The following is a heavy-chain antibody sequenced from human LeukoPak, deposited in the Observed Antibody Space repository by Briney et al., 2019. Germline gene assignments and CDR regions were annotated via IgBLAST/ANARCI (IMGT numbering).Heavy chain of an antibody. J-gene: IGHJ4*02. D-gene: IGHD3-10*01. CDR1: GGSISSSSYY. V-gene: IGHV4-39*01. CDR2: IYYSGST. Sequence: KPSETLSLTCTVSGGSISSSSYYWGWIRQPPGKGLEWIGSIYYSGSTYYNPSLKSRVTISVDTSKNQFSLKLSSVTAADTAVYYCARGTTYYYGSGSYYMRYYFDYWGQGTLVTVSS. CDR3: ARGTTYYYGSGSYYMRYYFDY.